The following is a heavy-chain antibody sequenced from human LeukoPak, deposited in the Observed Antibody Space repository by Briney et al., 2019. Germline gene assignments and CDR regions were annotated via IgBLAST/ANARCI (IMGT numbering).Heavy chain of an antibody. D-gene: IGHD3-22*01. CDR2: IIPIFVTA. CDR3: ARPSDSSGYYWPTGSFDI. V-gene: IGHV1-69*06. Sequence: SVKVSCKASGGTFSSYAISWVRQAPGQGLEWMGRIIPIFVTANYAQKFQGRVTITADKSTSTAYMELSSLRSEDTAVYYCARPSDSSGYYWPTGSFDIWGQGTMVTVSS. CDR1: GGTFSSYA. J-gene: IGHJ3*02.